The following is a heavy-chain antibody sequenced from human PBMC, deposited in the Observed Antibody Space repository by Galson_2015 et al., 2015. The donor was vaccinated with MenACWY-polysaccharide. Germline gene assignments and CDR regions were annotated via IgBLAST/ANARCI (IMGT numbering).Heavy chain of an antibody. D-gene: IGHD2-2*01. V-gene: IGHV4-59*01. CDR3: ARVYCSSTSCYRAAFDI. CDR1: GGSINSYY. J-gene: IGHJ3*02. Sequence: LSLTCTVSGGSINSYYWNWIRQPPGKGLEWIGYIYYSGSTNYNPSPKSRVTISVDTSKNQFSLKLSSVTAADTAVYYCARVYCSSTSCYRAAFDIWGQGTMVTVSS. CDR2: IYYSGST.